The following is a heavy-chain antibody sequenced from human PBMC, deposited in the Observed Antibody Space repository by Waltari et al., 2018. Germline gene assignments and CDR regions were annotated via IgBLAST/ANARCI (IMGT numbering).Heavy chain of an antibody. J-gene: IGHJ5*02. CDR3: AKDLGQLVRNWFDP. V-gene: IGHV3-23*01. CDR1: GFTFSSYA. Sequence: EVQLLESGGGLVQPGGSLRLSCAASGFTFSSYAMSWVRQAPGKGLEWVSAISGSGGSTYFAVSVKGRFTISRDNSKITLYLQMNSLRAEDTAVYYCAKDLGQLVRNWFDPWGQGTLVTVSS. D-gene: IGHD6-6*01. CDR2: ISGSGGST.